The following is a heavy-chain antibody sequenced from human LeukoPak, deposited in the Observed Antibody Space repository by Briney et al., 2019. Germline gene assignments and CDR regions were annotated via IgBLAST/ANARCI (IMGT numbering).Heavy chain of an antibody. V-gene: IGHV3-30*03. D-gene: IGHD6-13*01. Sequence: GGSLRLSCAASGFTFSSYGMHWVRQAPGKGLEWVAVISYDGSNKYYADSVKGRFTISRDNSKNTLYLQMNSLRAEDTAVYYCARAAAPTPYYYYYGMDVWGQGTTVTVSS. J-gene: IGHJ6*02. CDR1: GFTFSSYG. CDR3: ARAAAPTPYYYYYGMDV. CDR2: ISYDGSNK.